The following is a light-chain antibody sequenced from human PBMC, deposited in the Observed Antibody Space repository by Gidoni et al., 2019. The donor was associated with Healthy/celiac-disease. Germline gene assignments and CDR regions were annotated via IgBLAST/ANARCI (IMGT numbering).Light chain of an antibody. CDR1: QGIRNE. V-gene: IGKV1-17*01. CDR2: AAS. CDR3: LQHNSYPFC. Sequence: DIQMTQSPSSLSASVGDRVTITCRASQGIRNELGWYQQKPGKAPKRLIYAASSLQSGVPSRFSGSGSGTEFTLTISSLQPEDFATYYCLQHNSYPFCFGPGTKVDIK. J-gene: IGKJ3*01.